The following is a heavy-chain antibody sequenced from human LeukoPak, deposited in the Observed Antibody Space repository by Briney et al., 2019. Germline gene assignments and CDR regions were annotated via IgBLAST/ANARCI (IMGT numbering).Heavy chain of an antibody. D-gene: IGHD6-19*01. CDR3: ARDLSAVAGTTSGFDY. CDR1: GFTFSDYY. J-gene: IGHJ4*02. V-gene: IGHV3-11*04. CDR2: ISSSGSTI. Sequence: GSLRLSCAASGFTFSDYYMSWIRQAPGKGLEWVSYISSSGSTIYYADSVKGRFTISRDNAKNSLYLQMNSLRAEDTAVYYCARDLSAVAGTTSGFDYWGQGTLVTVSS.